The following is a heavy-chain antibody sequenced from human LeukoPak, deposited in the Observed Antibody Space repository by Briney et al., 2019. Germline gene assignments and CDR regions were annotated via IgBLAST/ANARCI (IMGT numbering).Heavy chain of an antibody. CDR2: FDPEDDET. V-gene: IGHV1-24*01. Sequence: ASVKVSCKVSGYSLPEVSMHWVRQAPGKGLEWMGRFDPEDDETFYAQNFQGRVTMTEGTSADIAYMELSSLRSEDTAVYYCARVLNLHSKNYFDYWGQGTLVTVSS. CDR1: GYSLPEVS. J-gene: IGHJ4*02. CDR3: ARVLNLHSKNYFDY. D-gene: IGHD2/OR15-2a*01.